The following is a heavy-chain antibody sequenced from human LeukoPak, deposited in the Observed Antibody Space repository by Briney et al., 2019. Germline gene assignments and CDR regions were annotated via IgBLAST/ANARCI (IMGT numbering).Heavy chain of an antibody. CDR3: AKEGYSGYDSNYYYGMDV. CDR2: IYSGGST. V-gene: IGHV3-66*02. Sequence: GGSLRLSCAASGFTVSSNYMSWVRQAPGKGLEWVSVIYSGGSTYYADSVKGRFTISRDNSKNTLYLQMTSLRAEDTAMYYCAKEGYSGYDSNYYYGMDVWGQGTTVTVSS. J-gene: IGHJ6*02. D-gene: IGHD5-12*01. CDR1: GFTVSSNY.